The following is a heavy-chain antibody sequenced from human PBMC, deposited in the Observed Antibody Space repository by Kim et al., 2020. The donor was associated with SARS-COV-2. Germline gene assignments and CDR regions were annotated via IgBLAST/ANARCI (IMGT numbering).Heavy chain of an antibody. CDR1: GGSVSSGSYY. Sequence: SETLSLTCTVSGGSVSSGSYYWSWIRQPPGKGLEWIGYIYYSGTTNYNPSLKSRVTISVDTSKNQFSLKLSSVTAADTAVYYCARAGYYDSSLYWGQRTLVTVSS. J-gene: IGHJ4*02. D-gene: IGHD3-22*01. V-gene: IGHV4-61*01. CDR2: IYYSGTT. CDR3: ARAGYYDSSLY.